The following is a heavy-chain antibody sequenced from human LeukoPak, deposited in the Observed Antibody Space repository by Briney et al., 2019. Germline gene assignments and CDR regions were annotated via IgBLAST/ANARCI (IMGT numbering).Heavy chain of an antibody. CDR3: ARRWRYYDSSGYNDY. J-gene: IGHJ4*02. CDR2: MNPNSGNT. D-gene: IGHD3-22*01. V-gene: IGHV1-8*03. Sequence: VASVKVSCKASGYTFTSYYMHWVRQAPGQGLEWMGWMNPNSGNTGYAQKFQGRVTITRNTSISTAYMELSSLRSEDTAVYYCARRWRYYDSSGYNDYWGQGTLVTVSS. CDR1: GYTFTSYY.